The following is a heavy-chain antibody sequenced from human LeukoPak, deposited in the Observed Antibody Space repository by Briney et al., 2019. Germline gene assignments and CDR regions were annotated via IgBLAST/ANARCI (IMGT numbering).Heavy chain of an antibody. V-gene: IGHV3-21*01. CDR3: VSRPPFRYYYDSSGYYGLDY. D-gene: IGHD3-22*01. CDR2: ISSSSSYI. CDR1: GFTFSSYS. J-gene: IGHJ4*02. Sequence: PGGSLRLSCAASGFTFSSYSMNWVRQAPGKGLEWVSSISSSSSYIYYADSVKGRFTISRDNAKDSLYLQMNSLRAEDTAVYYCVSRPPFRYYYDSSGYYGLDYWGQGTLVTVSS.